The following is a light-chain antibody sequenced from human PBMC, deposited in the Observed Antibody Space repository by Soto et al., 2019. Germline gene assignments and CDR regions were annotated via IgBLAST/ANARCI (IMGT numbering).Light chain of an antibody. CDR3: MQALQSPRT. J-gene: IGKJ1*01. V-gene: IGKV2-28*01. Sequence: DIVMTQSPLSLPVTPGEPASISCRSSQSLLHSNGYNYLDWYLQKPGQSPQLLIYLGSNRSSGXXXXXXGSGSGTDLTLKISRVEAEDVGVYYCMQALQSPRTFGQGTKVEFK. CDR1: QSLLHSNGYNY. CDR2: LGS.